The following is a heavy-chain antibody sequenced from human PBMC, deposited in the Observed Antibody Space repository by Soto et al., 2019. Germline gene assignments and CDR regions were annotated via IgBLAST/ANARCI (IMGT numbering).Heavy chain of an antibody. D-gene: IGHD1-1*01. CDR2: HIPMFGST. CDR3: ARGDGFNYYFDY. J-gene: IGHJ4*02. V-gene: IGHV1-69*18. CDR1: GGTFSGAG. Sequence: QVHLVQSGAEVRQPGSSVRVSCKASGGTFSGAGVSWVRQAPGQGLEWMGNHIPMFGSTTYAEKFQGRLTISADAPATTAYMDLSSLRSDDTAVYYCARGDGFNYYFDYWGQGALVTVSS.